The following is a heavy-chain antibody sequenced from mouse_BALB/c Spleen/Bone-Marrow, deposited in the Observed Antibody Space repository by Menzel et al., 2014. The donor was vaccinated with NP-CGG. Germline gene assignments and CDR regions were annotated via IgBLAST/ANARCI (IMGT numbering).Heavy chain of an antibody. V-gene: IGHV1S56*01. CDR3: ARGGWLRDAMDY. CDR2: IYPGNVNT. CDR1: DYTFTSYY. Sequence: QVQLKQSGPELVKPGASVRISCKASDYTFTSYYIHWVKQRPGQGLEWIGWIYPGNVNTKYNEKFKGKATLTADKSSSTAYMQLSSLTSEDSAVYFCARGGWLRDAMDYWGQGTSVTVSS. D-gene: IGHD2-2*01. J-gene: IGHJ4*01.